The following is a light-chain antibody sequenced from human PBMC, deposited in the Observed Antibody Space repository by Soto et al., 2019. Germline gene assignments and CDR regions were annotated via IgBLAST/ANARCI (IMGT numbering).Light chain of an antibody. CDR1: QDINTY. V-gene: IGKV1-27*01. CDR2: SAS. J-gene: IGKJ1*01. CDR3: QKYNSAPRT. Sequence: DIQMTQSPSSLSASVGARGTITCRASQDINTYLAWYQQKAGKVPKLLIYSASTLQSGVPSRFRGSGSGTDFTLTITSLQPEDVATYYCQKYNSAPRTFGQGTKVDIK.